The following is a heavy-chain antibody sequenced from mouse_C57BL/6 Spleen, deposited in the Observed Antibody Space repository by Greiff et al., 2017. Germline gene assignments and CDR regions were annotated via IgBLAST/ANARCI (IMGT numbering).Heavy chain of an antibody. J-gene: IGHJ4*01. V-gene: IGHV1-19*01. Sequence: EVQLQQSGPELVKPGASVKISCKASGYTFTDYYMNWVKQSHGKSLEWIGVINPYNGGTSYNQKFKGKATLTVDKSSSTAYMELNSLTSEDSAVYYCARARGGSSYYAMDYWGQGTSVTVSS. D-gene: IGHD1-1*01. CDR1: GYTFTDYY. CDR3: ARARGGSSYYAMDY. CDR2: INPYNGGT.